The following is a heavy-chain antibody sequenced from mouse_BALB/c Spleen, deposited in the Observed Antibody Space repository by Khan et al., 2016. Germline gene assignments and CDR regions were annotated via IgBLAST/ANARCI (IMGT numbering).Heavy chain of an antibody. CDR1: GYTFTNYW. J-gene: IGHJ2*01. CDR3: ARSGYFDY. Sequence: QVQLQQSGTELARPGTSVKLSCKASGYTFTNYWMQWVKQRPGQGLEWIGAVYPGDGDTRYTQKFKDKATLTADKSSNTAYMQLISLASEDSAVYYCARSGYFDYWGQGTTLTVSS. CDR2: VYPGDGDT. V-gene: IGHV1-87*01. D-gene: IGHD1-3*01.